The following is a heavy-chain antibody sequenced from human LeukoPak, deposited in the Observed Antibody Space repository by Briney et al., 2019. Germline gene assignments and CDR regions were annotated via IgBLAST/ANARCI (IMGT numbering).Heavy chain of an antibody. V-gene: IGHV3-74*01. Sequence: GRSLRLYCAASGFTFSTFWMHWVRQAPGTGLVWVSRINSDGTNTYSADSVKGRFSISRDNAKNTLYLQMNSLRAEDTAVYYCARVYYYYYMDVWGKGTTVAVSS. CDR1: GFTFSTFW. J-gene: IGHJ6*03. CDR2: INSDGTNT. CDR3: ARVYYYYYMDV.